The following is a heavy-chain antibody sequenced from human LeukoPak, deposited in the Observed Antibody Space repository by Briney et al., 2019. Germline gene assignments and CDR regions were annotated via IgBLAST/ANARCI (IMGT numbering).Heavy chain of an antibody. Sequence: GGSLRLSCAASGFTFSSYWMHWVRQAPGKGLVWVSRINSDGSSTRYADSVKGRFTISRDNAGNTLYLQMNSLRAEDTAVYYCARDSGYSYGLPDYWGQGTLVTVSS. J-gene: IGHJ4*02. CDR2: INSDGSST. CDR1: GFTFSSYW. V-gene: IGHV3-74*01. CDR3: ARDSGYSYGLPDY. D-gene: IGHD5-18*01.